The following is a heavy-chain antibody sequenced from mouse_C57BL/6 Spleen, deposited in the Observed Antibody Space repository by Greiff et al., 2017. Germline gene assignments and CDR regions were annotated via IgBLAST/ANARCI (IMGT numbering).Heavy chain of an antibody. CDR3: ASDDGYPYYYAMDY. CDR2: ISSGSSTI. D-gene: IGHD2-3*01. J-gene: IGHJ4*01. CDR1: GFTFSDYG. Sequence: EVQLVESGGGLVKPGGSLKLSCAASGFTFSDYGMHWVRQAPEKGLEWVAYISSGSSTIYYADTVKGRSTISRDNAKNTLFLQMTSLRSEDTAMYYGASDDGYPYYYAMDYWGQGTSVTVSS. V-gene: IGHV5-17*01.